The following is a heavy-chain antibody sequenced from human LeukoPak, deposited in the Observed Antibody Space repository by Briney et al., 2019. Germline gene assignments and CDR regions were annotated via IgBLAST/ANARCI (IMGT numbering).Heavy chain of an antibody. CDR1: GGSFSGYY. CDR2: INHSGST. CDR3: AREREEGSGYYSYFDY. V-gene: IGHV4-34*01. J-gene: IGHJ4*02. D-gene: IGHD3-22*01. Sequence: SETLSLTCAVYGGSFSGYYWSWIRQPPGKGLEWIGEINHSGSTNYNPSLKSRVTISVDTSKNQFSLKLSSVTAADTAVYYCAREREEGSGYYSYFDYWGQGTLVTVSS.